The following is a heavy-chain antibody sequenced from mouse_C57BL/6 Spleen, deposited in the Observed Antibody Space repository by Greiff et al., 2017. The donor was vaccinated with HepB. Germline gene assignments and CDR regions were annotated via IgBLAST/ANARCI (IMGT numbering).Heavy chain of an antibody. CDR1: GFTFSDYY. CDR2: INYDGSST. CDR3: ARGNGAMDY. V-gene: IGHV5-16*01. Sequence: EVQLVESEGGLVQPGSSMKLSCTASGFTFSDYYMAWVRQVPEKGLEWVANINYDGSSTYYLDSLKSRFIISRDNAKNILYLQMSSLKSEDTATYYCARGNGAMDYWGQGTSVTVSS. J-gene: IGHJ4*01.